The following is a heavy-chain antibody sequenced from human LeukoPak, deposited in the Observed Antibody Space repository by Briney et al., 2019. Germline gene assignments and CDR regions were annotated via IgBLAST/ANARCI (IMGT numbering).Heavy chain of an antibody. D-gene: IGHD2-2*01. CDR3: ASAGYCSSTSCYRAAWFDP. CDR2: INHSGST. J-gene: IGHJ5*02. V-gene: IGHV4-34*01. Sequence: SETLSLTCAVYGGSFSGYYWSWIRQPPGRWLEWIGEINHSGSTNYNPSLKSRVTISVDTSKNQFSLKLTSVTAADTAVYYCASAGYCSSTSCYRAAWFDPWGQGTLVTVSS. CDR1: GGSFSGYY.